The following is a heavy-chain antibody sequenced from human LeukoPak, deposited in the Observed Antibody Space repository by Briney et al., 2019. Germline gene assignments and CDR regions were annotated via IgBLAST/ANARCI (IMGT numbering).Heavy chain of an antibody. D-gene: IGHD6-6*01. J-gene: IGHJ4*02. V-gene: IGHV3-74*01. CDR3: ATDRSSIAVRPH. Sequence: GGSLRLSCAASGFTFSSYWMHWVSQAPGKGLVWVSRINTDGSSTNYADSVKGRFTISRDNAKNTLYLQMNSLRAEDTAVYYCATDRSSIAVRPHWGQGTLVTVSS. CDR2: INTDGSST. CDR1: GFTFSSYW.